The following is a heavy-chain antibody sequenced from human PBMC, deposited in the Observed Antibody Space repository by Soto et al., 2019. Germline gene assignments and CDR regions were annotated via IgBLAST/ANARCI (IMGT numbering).Heavy chain of an antibody. CDR3: AARYSSGWYIDY. Sequence: SETLSLTCAVYGGSFSGYYWSWIRQPPGKGLEWIGEINHSGSTNYNPSLKSRVTISVDTSKNQFSLKLSSVTAADTAVYYCAARYSSGWYIDYWGQGTLVTVSS. D-gene: IGHD6-19*01. CDR1: GGSFSGYY. V-gene: IGHV4-34*01. CDR2: INHSGST. J-gene: IGHJ4*02.